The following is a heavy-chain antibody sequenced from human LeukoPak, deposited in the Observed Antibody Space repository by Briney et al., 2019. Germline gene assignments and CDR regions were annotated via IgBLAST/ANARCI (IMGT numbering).Heavy chain of an antibody. J-gene: IGHJ5*02. Sequence: PSETLSLTCAVSGGSISSGGYSWSWIRQPPGKGLEWIGYIYHSGSTYYNPSLKSRVTISVDRSKNQSSLKLSSVTAADTAVYYCARNRLTTVSWFDPWGQGTLVTVSS. CDR3: ARNRLTTVSWFDP. V-gene: IGHV4-30-2*01. CDR2: IYHSGST. CDR1: GGSISSGGYS. D-gene: IGHD4-11*01.